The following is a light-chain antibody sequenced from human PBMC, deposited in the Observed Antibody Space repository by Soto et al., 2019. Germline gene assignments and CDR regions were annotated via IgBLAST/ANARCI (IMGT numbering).Light chain of an antibody. CDR2: GAS. Sequence: EIVMTQSPATLSVSPGERATLSCRASQSVYNNLAWYQQKPGQAPRLLIYGASTRATGIPARFSGSGSGTEFTLTISSLQSADFAVYFCQQYNKWPPVTFGHGTKADIK. CDR3: QQYNKWPPVT. J-gene: IGKJ3*01. V-gene: IGKV3-15*01. CDR1: QSVYNN.